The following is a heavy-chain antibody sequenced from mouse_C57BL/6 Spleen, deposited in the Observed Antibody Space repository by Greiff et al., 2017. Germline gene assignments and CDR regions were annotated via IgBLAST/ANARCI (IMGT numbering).Heavy chain of an antibody. CDR1: GFTFSSYA. V-gene: IGHV5-4*03. CDR2: ISDGGSYT. J-gene: IGHJ3*01. D-gene: IGHD1-1*01. Sequence: EVKLVESGGGLVKPGGSLKLSCAASGFTFSSYAMSWVRQTPEKRLEWVATISDGGSYTYYPDNVKGRFTISRDNAKNNLYLQMSHLKSEDTAMYYCASAYYYGSSYPFAYCGQGTLVTVSA. CDR3: ASAYYYGSSYPFAY.